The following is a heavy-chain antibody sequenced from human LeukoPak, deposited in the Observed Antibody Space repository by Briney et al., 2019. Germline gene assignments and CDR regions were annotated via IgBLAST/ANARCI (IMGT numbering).Heavy chain of an antibody. CDR3: AKYRLRNVDTASSDY. V-gene: IGHV3-23*01. CDR2: ISGSGGST. Sequence: GGSLRLSCAASGFTFSSYAMSWVRQAPGKGLEWVSAISGSGGSTYYADSVKGRFTISRDNSKNTLYLQMNSLRAEDTAVYYCAKYRLRNVDTASSDYWGQGTLVTVSS. J-gene: IGHJ4*02. CDR1: GFTFSSYA. D-gene: IGHD5-18*01.